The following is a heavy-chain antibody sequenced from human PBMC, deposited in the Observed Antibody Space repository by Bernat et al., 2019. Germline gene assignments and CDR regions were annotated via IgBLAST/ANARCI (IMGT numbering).Heavy chain of an antibody. Sequence: QVQLVQSGAEVKKPGSSVKVSCKASGGTFSSYAISWVRQAPGQGLEWMGRINPNSGGTNYAQKFQGWVTMTRDTSISTAYMELSRLRSDDTAVYYCARAMATIGDNYYYYGMDVWGQGTTVTVSS. CDR3: ARAMATIGDNYYYYGMDV. CDR2: INPNSGGT. V-gene: IGHV1-2*04. CDR1: GGTFSSYA. J-gene: IGHJ6*02. D-gene: IGHD5-24*01.